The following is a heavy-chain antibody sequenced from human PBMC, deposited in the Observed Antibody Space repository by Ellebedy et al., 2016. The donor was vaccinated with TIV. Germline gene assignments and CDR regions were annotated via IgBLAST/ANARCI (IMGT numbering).Heavy chain of an antibody. J-gene: IGHJ3*02. CDR3: AKDPYSGNRNYDAFDI. D-gene: IGHD1-1*01. Sequence: GESLKISCAASGFTFSNYAMTWVRQAPGKGLEWVSTTGGGDNLFYADSVTGRFTISRDDLKNTLFLQMNSLRAEDTAVYYCAKDPYSGNRNYDAFDIWGRGTMVTVSS. CDR1: GFTFSNYA. V-gene: IGHV3-23*01. CDR2: TGGGDNL.